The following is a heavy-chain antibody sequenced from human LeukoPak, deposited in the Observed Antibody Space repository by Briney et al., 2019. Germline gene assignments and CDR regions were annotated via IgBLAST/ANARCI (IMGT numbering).Heavy chain of an antibody. D-gene: IGHD6-19*01. J-gene: IGHJ4*02. CDR1: GFTFSSYA. V-gene: IGHV3-30*01. CDR2: ISYDGSKK. CDR3: ARGVLSGWYLDY. Sequence: GRSLRLSCAASGFTFSSYAMHWVRQAPGKGLEGVAVISYDGSKKYCADSVKGRFTISRDNSKNTLYLQMNSLRAEDTAVYYCARGVLSGWYLDYWGQGTLVTVSS.